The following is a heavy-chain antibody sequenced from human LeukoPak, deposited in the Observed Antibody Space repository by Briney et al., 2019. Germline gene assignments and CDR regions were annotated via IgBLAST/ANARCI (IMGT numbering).Heavy chain of an antibody. CDR2: IIPIFGTA. CDR1: GGTFSSYA. J-gene: IGHJ5*02. CDR3: ARVVVPAAMRGWFDP. V-gene: IGHV1-69*05. D-gene: IGHD2-2*01. Sequence: RASVKASCKASGGTFSSYAISWVRQAPGQGLEWMGRIIPIFGTADYAQKFQGRVTITTDESTSTAYMELSSLRSEDTGVYYCARVVVPAAMRGWFDPWGQGTLVTVSS.